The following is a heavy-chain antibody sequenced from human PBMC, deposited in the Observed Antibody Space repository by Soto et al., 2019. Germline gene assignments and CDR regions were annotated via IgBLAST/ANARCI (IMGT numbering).Heavy chain of an antibody. CDR3: ARSQGGSSSLDIYYYYYYGMDV. D-gene: IGHD2-15*01. CDR1: GGTFSSYA. J-gene: IGHJ6*02. Sequence: QVQLVQSGAEVKRPGSSVKVSCKAPGGTFSSYAISWVRQAPGQGLEWRGGLIPIFGTAKYAQKFQGRVTITADESTSTGYMELSSLRSEDTAVYYCARSQGGSSSLDIYYYYYYGMDVWGQGTTVTVSS. V-gene: IGHV1-69*01. CDR2: LIPIFGTA.